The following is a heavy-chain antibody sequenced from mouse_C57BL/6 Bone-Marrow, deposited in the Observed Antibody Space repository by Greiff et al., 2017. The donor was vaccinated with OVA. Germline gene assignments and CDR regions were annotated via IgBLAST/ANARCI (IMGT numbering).Heavy chain of an antibody. J-gene: IGHJ1*03. CDR2: TFYSGIT. D-gene: IGHD2-4*01. V-gene: IGHV3-3*01. Sequence: EVMLVESGPSLVRPSQTLSLTCTVTGFSINSDCYWIWIRQFPGNKLEYIGYTFYSGITYYNPSLESRTYITRDTSKNQFSLKLSSVTTEDTATYYCARADYDGYWYFDVWGTGTTVTVSS. CDR1: GFSINSDCY. CDR3: ARADYDGYWYFDV.